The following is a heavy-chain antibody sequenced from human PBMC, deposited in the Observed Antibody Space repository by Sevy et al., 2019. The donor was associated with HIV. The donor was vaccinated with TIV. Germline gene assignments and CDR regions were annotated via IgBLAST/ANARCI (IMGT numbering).Heavy chain of an antibody. V-gene: IGHV1-24*01. CDR1: GDSVSELA. Sequence: ASVKVSCKVSGDSVSELAMHWVRQTPGKGLEWMGGFDPGDGKTLYAQQFQGRVTMTEDTSSNKAYMEVSSLRSEDTAIYYCATQNRYVYGSRGYYVLDYWGQGTLVTVSS. CDR3: ATQNRYVYGSRGYYVLDY. J-gene: IGHJ4*02. D-gene: IGHD3-22*01. CDR2: FDPGDGKT.